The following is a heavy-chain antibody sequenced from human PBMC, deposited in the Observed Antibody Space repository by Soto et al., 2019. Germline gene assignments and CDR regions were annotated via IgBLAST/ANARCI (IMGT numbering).Heavy chain of an antibody. J-gene: IGHJ4*02. CDR3: NVGSSWILPQNDH. Sequence: QVQLVESGGGVVQPGRSLRLSCAASGFTFNSYGMHWVRQAPGKGLEWLAVIWADGDTKFYADSVKGRITISRDNSKNTLYLQMDSLRPEDTAVYYCNVGSSWILPQNDHWGQGTLVTVSS. CDR2: IWADGDTK. V-gene: IGHV3-33*01. D-gene: IGHD6-13*01. CDR1: GFTFNSYG.